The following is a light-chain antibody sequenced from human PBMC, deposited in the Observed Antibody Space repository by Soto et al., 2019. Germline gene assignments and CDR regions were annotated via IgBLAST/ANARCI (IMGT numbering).Light chain of an antibody. CDR3: QQYSHWPPGYT. V-gene: IGKV3-15*01. Sequence: EIVMTQYPASLSVSPGERATLSCRAGQSIRTNLAWYQQKVGQAPRLLIYGSSTRATGIPARFSGSGSGTEFTLTISSLQSEDFAVYYCQQYSHWPPGYTFGQGDKVDIK. CDR2: GSS. CDR1: QSIRTN. J-gene: IGKJ2*01.